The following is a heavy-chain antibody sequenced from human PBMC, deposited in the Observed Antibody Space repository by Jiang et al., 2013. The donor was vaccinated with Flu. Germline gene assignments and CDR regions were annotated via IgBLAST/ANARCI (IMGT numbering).Heavy chain of an antibody. CDR3: ARGYGGSSSYTIDY. D-gene: IGHD4-23*01. CDR1: GDSISGSNW. CDR2: IYHIGST. J-gene: IGHJ4*02. Sequence: GLVKPSGTLSLTCAVSGDSISGSNWWSWVRQPPGKGLEWIGEIYHIGSTNYNPSLKSRVTISVDKSKNQFSLRLSSVNAADTAVYYCARGYGGSSSYTIDYWGQGTLVTVSS. V-gene: IGHV4-4*02.